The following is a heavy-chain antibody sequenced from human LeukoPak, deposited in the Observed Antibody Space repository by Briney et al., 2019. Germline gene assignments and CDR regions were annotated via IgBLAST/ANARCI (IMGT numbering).Heavy chain of an antibody. J-gene: IGHJ4*02. D-gene: IGHD3-10*01. V-gene: IGHV3-20*04. CDR1: GFSFSAYG. Sequence: GGSLRLSCAASGFSFSAYGMNWVRQAPGKGLEWVSANADSVKGRFTISRDNAKNSLYLQMNSLRAEDTALYYCAKGFITMVRGVIDYWGQGTLVTVSS. CDR3: AKGFITMVRGVIDY.